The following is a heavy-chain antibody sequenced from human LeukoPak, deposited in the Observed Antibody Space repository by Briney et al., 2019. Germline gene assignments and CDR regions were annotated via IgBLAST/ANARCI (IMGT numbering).Heavy chain of an antibody. CDR3: ARSSYDDFDY. V-gene: IGHV3-53*01. J-gene: IGHJ4*02. Sequence: PGGSLRLSCAASGFTVSNNYMTWVRQAPGKGLEWVSVLYSDGRTYYADSVKGRFTISRDDANNTLYLQVNSLRAEDTAVYYCARSSYDDFDYWGQGTLVTVSS. CDR2: LYSDGRT. D-gene: IGHD3-22*01. CDR1: GFTVSNNY.